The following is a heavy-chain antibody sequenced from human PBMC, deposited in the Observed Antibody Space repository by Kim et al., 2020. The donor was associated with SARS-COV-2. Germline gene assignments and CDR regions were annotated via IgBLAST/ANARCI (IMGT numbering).Heavy chain of an antibody. CDR1: GFTFSSYS. J-gene: IGHJ4*02. CDR2: ISSSSSYI. D-gene: IGHD3-3*01. CDR3: ARGRNDFWSGYIDY. V-gene: IGHV3-21*01. Sequence: GGSLRLSCAASGFTFSSYSMNWVRQAPGKGLEWVSSISSSSSYIYYADSVKGRFTISRDNAKNSLYLQMNSLRAEDTAVYYCARGRNDFWSGYIDYWGQGTLVTVSS.